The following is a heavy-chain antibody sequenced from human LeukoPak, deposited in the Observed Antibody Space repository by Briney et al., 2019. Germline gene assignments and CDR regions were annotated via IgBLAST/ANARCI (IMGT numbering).Heavy chain of an antibody. D-gene: IGHD3-22*01. CDR3: AREYYYDSSGYLNWFDP. V-gene: IGHV4-4*07. CDR2: IYTSGST. Sequence: SETLSLTCTVSGGSISSYYWSWIRQPAGKGLEWIGRIYTSGSTNYNPSLKSRVTMSVDTSKNQFSLKLSSVTAADTAVYYCAREYYYDSSGYLNWFDPWGQGTLVTVS. J-gene: IGHJ5*02. CDR1: GGSISSYY.